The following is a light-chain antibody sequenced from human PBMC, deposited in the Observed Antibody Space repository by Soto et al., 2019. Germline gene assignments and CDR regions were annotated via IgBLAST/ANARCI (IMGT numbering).Light chain of an antibody. V-gene: IGLV2-11*01. Sequence: QSVLTQPRSVSGSPGQSVAISCTGTTSEVGGYDYVSWHQQHPGKAPELIILDVSKRPSGVPDRFSGSKSGNTASLTITGLQAEDEADYFCCSYAGDFYVFGSGTKVTVL. CDR3: CSYAGDFYV. CDR1: TSEVGGYDY. J-gene: IGLJ1*01. CDR2: DVS.